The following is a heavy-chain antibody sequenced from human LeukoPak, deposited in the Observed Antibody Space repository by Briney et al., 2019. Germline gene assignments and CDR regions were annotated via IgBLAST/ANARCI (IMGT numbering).Heavy chain of an antibody. V-gene: IGHV4-31*03. D-gene: IGHD5-18*01. CDR2: IYYSGST. CDR1: GCSISSGGYY. J-gene: IGHJ4*02. Sequence: PSQTLSLTCTVSGCSISSGGYYWSWIRQHPGKGLEWIGYIYYSGSTYYNPSLKSRVTISVDTSKNQFSLKLSSVTAADTAVYYCASTDALAQNSYGYVFDYWGQGTLVTVSS. CDR3: ASTDALAQNSYGYVFDY.